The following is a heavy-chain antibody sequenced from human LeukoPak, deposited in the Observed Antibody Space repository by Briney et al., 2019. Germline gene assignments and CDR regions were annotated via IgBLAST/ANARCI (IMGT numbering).Heavy chain of an antibody. D-gene: IGHD6-6*01. V-gene: IGHV3-30-3*01. J-gene: IGHJ4*02. CDR2: ISYDGSNK. CDR3: AKDFGSSSFFDY. Sequence: GRSLRLSCAASGFTFSSYAMHRVRQAPGKGLEWVAVISYDGSNKYYADSVKGRFTISRDNSKNTLYLQMNSLRAEDTAVYYCAKDFGSSSFFDYWGQGTLVTVSS. CDR1: GFTFSSYA.